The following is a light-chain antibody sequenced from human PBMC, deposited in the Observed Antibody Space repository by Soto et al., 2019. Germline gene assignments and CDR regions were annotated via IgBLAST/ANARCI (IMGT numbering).Light chain of an antibody. CDR3: SSYTSSSTLVV. CDR1: SSDVGGYNY. J-gene: IGLJ2*01. V-gene: IGLV2-14*01. CDR2: EVS. Sequence: QSALTQPASVSGSPGQSITISCTGTSSDVGGYNYVSWYQQHPGKAPKLMICEVSNRPSGVSNLFSGSKSGNTASLTISGLQAEYEVDYYCSSYTSSSTLVVFGGGTKLTVL.